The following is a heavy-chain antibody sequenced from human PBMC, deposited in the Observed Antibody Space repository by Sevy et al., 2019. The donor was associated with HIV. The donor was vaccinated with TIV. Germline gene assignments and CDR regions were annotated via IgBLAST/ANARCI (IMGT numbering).Heavy chain of an antibody. D-gene: IGHD3-22*01. CDR2: INTDTGNP. Sequence: ASVKVSCKASGYTFTHYAVNWVRQAPGQGLEWMGWINTDTGNPTYAQCFTGRFVFSLDTSVSTAYLQISSLKAEDTAVYFCARDPGLLSYYYDAQYFQHWGQGTLVTVSS. V-gene: IGHV7-4-1*02. CDR1: GYTFTHYA. J-gene: IGHJ1*01. CDR3: ARDPGLLSYYYDAQYFQH.